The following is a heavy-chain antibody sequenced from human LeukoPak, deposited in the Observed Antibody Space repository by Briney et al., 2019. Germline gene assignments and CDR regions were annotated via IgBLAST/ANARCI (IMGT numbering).Heavy chain of an antibody. Sequence: KPSETLSLTCTVSGGSISSYYWSWIRQPPGKGLEWIGYIYYSGSTNYNPSLKSRVTISVDTSKNQFSLKLSSVTAADTAVYYCARVSWDSKTFDYWGQGTLVTVSS. CDR2: IYYSGST. V-gene: IGHV4-59*08. CDR3: ARVSWDSKTFDY. J-gene: IGHJ4*02. CDR1: GGSISSYY. D-gene: IGHD4-11*01.